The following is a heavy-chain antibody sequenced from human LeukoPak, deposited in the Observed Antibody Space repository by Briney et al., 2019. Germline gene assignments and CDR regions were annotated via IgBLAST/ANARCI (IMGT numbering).Heavy chain of an antibody. V-gene: IGHV3-15*01. CDR3: ARGGILYGMDV. Sequence: GGSLRLSCAASGFAFTNAWMSWVRQAPGKGLEWVGRIKTKTAGGTADYTAPVKGRFTISRDDSKNTVYLQMNSLRAEDTAAYYCARGGILYGMDVWGQGTTVTVSS. CDR2: IKTKTAGGTA. CDR1: GFAFTNAW. J-gene: IGHJ6*02. D-gene: IGHD6-13*01.